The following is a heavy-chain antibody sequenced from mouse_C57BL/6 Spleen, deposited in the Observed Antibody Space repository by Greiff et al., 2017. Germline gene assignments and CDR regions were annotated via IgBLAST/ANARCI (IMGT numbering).Heavy chain of an antibody. CDR1: GFTFSSYA. CDR2: ISDGGSYT. D-gene: IGHD2-2*01. J-gene: IGHJ3*01. CDR3: ARGGYDVAWFAY. V-gene: IGHV5-4*01. Sequence: EVLLVESGGGLVKPGGSLKLSCAASGFTFSSYALSWVRQTPEKRLEWVATISDGGSYTYYPDNVKGRFTISRDNAKNNLYLQLSHLKSEDTAMDYCARGGYDVAWFAYWGQGTLVTVSA.